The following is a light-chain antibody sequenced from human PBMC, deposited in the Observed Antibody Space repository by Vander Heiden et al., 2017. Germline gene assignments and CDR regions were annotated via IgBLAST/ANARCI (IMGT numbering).Light chain of an antibody. J-gene: IGLJ1*01. CDR1: SSNIGRNT. CDR2: STN. Sequence: QSVVTQPPSASGTPGQRVTISCYGSSSNIGRNTVNWYQQLPGTAPKLLIYSTNQRPSGVPDRFSGSKSGTSASLAISGLQSEDEADYFCAPWDDTLNGYVFGTGTKVTVI. V-gene: IGLV1-44*01. CDR3: APWDDTLNGYV.